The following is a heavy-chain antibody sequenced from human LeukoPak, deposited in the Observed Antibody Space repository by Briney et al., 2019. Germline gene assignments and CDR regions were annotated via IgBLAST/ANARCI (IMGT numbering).Heavy chain of an antibody. CDR2: FYVSGGA. CDR1: GGSISSYF. J-gene: IGHJ4*02. Sequence: SETLSLTCTVSGGSISSYFWSWIRQPAGKGLEWIGRFYVSGGANCNPSLKSRITMSADKSKNQFSLNLSSVTAADTAVYYCARATTGRWIDIWGQGTLVTVSS. V-gene: IGHV4-4*07. CDR3: ARATTGRWIDI. D-gene: IGHD1-1*01.